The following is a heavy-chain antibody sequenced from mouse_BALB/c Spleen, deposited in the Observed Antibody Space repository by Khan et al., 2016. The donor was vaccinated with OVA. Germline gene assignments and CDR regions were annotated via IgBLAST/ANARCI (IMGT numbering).Heavy chain of an antibody. CDR1: GYSFTGYF. V-gene: IGHV1-20*02. CDR3: TRIYRSDFDY. Sequence: VQLKESGPEVVRPGASVKISCTASGYSFTGYFMNWVMQSHGKSLEWIGRINPHIGETFYNQRFKDKATLTVDESSSTAHMELRSLASEDSAVYECTRIYRSDFDYWGQGTTLTVSP. CDR2: INPHIGET. J-gene: IGHJ2*01. D-gene: IGHD1-1*01.